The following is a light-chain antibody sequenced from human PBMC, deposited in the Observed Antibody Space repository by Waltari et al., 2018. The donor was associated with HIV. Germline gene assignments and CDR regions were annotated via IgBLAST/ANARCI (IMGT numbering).Light chain of an antibody. CDR1: QSISHW. J-gene: IGKJ3*01. CDR3: LQTYITPLT. Sequence: EIQMTQSPFTLSASVGDRVTITCRASQSISHWLAWYQQKPGKAPKLLIYGASILETGVPSRFIGSGSGTEFTLTISSLQPEDFATYFCLQTYITPLTFGPGTKVDVK. CDR2: GAS. V-gene: IGKV1-5*03.